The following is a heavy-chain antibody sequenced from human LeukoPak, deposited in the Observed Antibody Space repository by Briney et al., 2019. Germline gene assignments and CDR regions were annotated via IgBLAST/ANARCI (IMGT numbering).Heavy chain of an antibody. CDR1: GFTFSTNI. V-gene: IGHV3-21*04. D-gene: IGHD3-22*01. J-gene: IGHJ4*02. CDR2: ISSGSNYI. Sequence: PGGSLRLSCAASGFTFSTNIMNWVRQAPGKGLEWVSSISSGSNYIYYADSVKGRFTISRDNTKNSLYLQMNSLRAEDTAVYYCARDLGGYSEFDYWGQGTLVTVSS. CDR3: ARDLGGYSEFDY.